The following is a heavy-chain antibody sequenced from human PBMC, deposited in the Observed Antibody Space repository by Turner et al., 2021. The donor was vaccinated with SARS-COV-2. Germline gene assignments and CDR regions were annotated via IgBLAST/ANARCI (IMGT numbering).Heavy chain of an antibody. V-gene: IGHV4-34*01. CDR2: ISHSGST. J-gene: IGHJ6*02. Sequence: QVQLQQWGAGLLKPSETLSLTCAAYGGYFSGYYWRWIRQSPGKGLEWIGEISHSGSTAYNPSLKSRVTLSVDRSKIQFSLRLSSVTAADTAVYYCARVNYGGVTVRDYYSYYGMDVWGQGTTVTVS. D-gene: IGHD2-21*02. CDR3: ARVNYGGVTVRDYYSYYGMDV. CDR1: GGYFSGYY.